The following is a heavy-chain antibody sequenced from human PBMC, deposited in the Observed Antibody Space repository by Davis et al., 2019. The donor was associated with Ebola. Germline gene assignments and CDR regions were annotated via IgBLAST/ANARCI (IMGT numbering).Heavy chain of an antibody. CDR2: INPRNDNT. Sequence: AASVKVSCKASGYTLTSYYLHWVRQAPGHGLEWMGIINPRNDNTTYAQIFQGRVTMTRDTSTSTVYMELSSLRSEDTAVYYCTGGNSPDYWGQGTLVTVSS. D-gene: IGHD4-23*01. V-gene: IGHV1-46*01. J-gene: IGHJ4*02. CDR1: GYTLTSYY. CDR3: TGGNSPDY.